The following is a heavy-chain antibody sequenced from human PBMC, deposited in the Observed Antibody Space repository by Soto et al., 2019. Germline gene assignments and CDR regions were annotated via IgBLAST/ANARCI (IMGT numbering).Heavy chain of an antibody. CDR3: ARYRDYDILTGYPYGMDV. CDR1: GYSFTSYW. J-gene: IGHJ6*02. V-gene: IGHV5-51*01. CDR2: IYPGDSDT. D-gene: IGHD3-9*01. Sequence: PGESLKISCKGSGYSFTSYWIGWVRQMPGKGLEWMGIIYPGDSDTRYSPSFQGQVTISADKSISTAYLQWSSLKASDTAMYYCARYRDYDILTGYPYGMDVWGLGTTVTVS.